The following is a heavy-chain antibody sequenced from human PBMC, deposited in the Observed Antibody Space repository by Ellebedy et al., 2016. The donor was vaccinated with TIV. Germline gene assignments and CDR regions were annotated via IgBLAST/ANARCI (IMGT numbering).Heavy chain of an antibody. CDR1: GFTFSSYA. D-gene: IGHD3-22*01. J-gene: IGHJ3*02. Sequence: PGGSLRLSCAASGFTFSSYAMHWVRRAPGKGLAWVAVISYDGSNKYYADSVKGRFTISRDNSKNTLYLQMNSLRAEDTAVYYCARDLPPEYGVVVVITFAFDIWGQGTMVTVSS. CDR2: ISYDGSNK. V-gene: IGHV3-30-3*01. CDR3: ARDLPPEYGVVVVITFAFDI.